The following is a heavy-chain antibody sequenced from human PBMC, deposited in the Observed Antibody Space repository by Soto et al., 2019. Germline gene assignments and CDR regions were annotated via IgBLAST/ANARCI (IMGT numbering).Heavy chain of an antibody. V-gene: IGHV3-23*01. D-gene: IGHD2-15*01. CDR3: ATLPIYHIVVVVAATASR. CDR2: ISGSGGST. J-gene: IGHJ4*02. Sequence: PGGSLRLSCAASGFTFSSYAMSWVRQAPGKGLEWVSAISGSGGSTYYADSVKGRFTISRDNSKNTLYLQMNSLRAEDTAVYYCATLPIYHIVVVVAATASRGGQGTLVTVSS. CDR1: GFTFSSYA.